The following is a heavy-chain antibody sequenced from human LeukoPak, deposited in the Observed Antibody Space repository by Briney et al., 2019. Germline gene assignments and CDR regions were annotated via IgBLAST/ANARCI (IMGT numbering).Heavy chain of an antibody. J-gene: IGHJ3*02. CDR3: ARDREEYCSGGSCQAFDT. D-gene: IGHD2-15*01. CDR1: GFTFSSYS. Sequence: GGSLRLSCAASGFTFSSYSMNWVRQAPGKGLEWVSYISSSSSTIYYADSVKGRFTISRDNAKNSLYLQMNSLRAEDTAVYYCARDREEYCSGGSCQAFDTWGQGTMVTVSS. CDR2: ISSSSSTI. V-gene: IGHV3-48*04.